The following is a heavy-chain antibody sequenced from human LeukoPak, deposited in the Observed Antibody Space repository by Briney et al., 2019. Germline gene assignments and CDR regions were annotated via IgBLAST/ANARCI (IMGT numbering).Heavy chain of an antibody. V-gene: IGHV4-31*03. CDR3: ARSLLTPHFDY. D-gene: IGHD2-15*01. CDR1: GGSISSGGYY. Sequence: SETLSLTCTVPGGSISSGGYYWSWIRQHPGKGLEWIGYIYYSGSTYYNPSLKSRVTISVDTSKNQFSLKLSSVTAADTAVYYCARSLLTPHFDYWGQGTLVTVSS. CDR2: IYYSGST. J-gene: IGHJ4*02.